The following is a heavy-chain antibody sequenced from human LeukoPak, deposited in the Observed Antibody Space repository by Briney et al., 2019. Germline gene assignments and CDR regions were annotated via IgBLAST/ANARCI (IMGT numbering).Heavy chain of an antibody. CDR3: AKHFQKDYLAY. CDR1: GYTFTSYD. CDR2: MNPNSGNT. J-gene: IGHJ4*02. Sequence: ASVTVSCKASGYTFTSYDINWVRQATGQGLEWMGWMNPNSGNTGYAQKFQGRVTMTRNTYISTAYMELSILRSEDTAVYYCAKHFQKDYLAYWGQGNIVTVSS. D-gene: IGHD3-3*02. V-gene: IGHV1-8*01.